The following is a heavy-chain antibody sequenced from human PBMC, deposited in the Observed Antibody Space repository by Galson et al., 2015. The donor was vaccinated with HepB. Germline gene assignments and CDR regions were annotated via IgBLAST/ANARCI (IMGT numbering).Heavy chain of an antibody. CDR2: IIPIFGTA. D-gene: IGHD3-22*01. CDR3: AREGSYYDSSGYHANDY. V-gene: IGHV1-69*13. J-gene: IGHJ4*02. CDR1: GYTFTSYG. Sequence: SVKVSCKASGYTFTSYGISWVRQAPGQGLEWMGGIIPIFGTANYAQKFQGRVTITADESTSTAYMELSSLRSEDTAVYYCAREGSYYDSSGYHANDYWGQGTLVTVSS.